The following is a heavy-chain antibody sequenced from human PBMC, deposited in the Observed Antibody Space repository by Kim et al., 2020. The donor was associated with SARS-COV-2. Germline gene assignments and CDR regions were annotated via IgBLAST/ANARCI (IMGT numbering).Heavy chain of an antibody. Sequence: GGSLRLSCAASGFTFSSYAMSWVRQAPGKGLEWVSVIYSGGSSTYYADSVKGRFTISRDNSKNTLYLQMNSLRAEDTAVYYCAKQLWFGNVLFDYWGQGTLVTVSS. V-gene: IGHV3-23*03. D-gene: IGHD3-10*01. J-gene: IGHJ4*02. CDR1: GFTFSSYA. CDR2: IYSGGSST. CDR3: AKQLWFGNVLFDY.